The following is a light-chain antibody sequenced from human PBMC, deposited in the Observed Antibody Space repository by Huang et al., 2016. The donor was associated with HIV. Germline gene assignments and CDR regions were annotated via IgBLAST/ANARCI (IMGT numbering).Light chain of an antibody. CDR3: QQRTDWPA. Sequence: EIVLTQSPATLSLSPGARATLSCRASQSVSSYLAWYQQKPGQAPRLLSYDASYRATGVPVRFSGSGSGTDFTLSISSLEPEDFAVYHCQQRTDWPAFGQGTRLEI. J-gene: IGKJ5*01. CDR1: QSVSSY. V-gene: IGKV3-11*01. CDR2: DAS.